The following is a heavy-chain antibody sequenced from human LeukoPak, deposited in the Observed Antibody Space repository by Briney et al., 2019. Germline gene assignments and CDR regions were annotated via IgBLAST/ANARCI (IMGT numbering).Heavy chain of an antibody. CDR3: ARSLGPKNRFDP. CDR1: GGSISSSSYY. J-gene: IGHJ5*02. Sequence: PSETLSLTCTISGGSISSSSYYWGWIRQPPGKGLEWIGSIYYSGSTYYNPSLKSRVTFSEDTSKNQFSLKLSSVTAADTALYYCARSLGPKNRFDPWGQGTLVTVSS. CDR2: IYYSGST. V-gene: IGHV4-39*07.